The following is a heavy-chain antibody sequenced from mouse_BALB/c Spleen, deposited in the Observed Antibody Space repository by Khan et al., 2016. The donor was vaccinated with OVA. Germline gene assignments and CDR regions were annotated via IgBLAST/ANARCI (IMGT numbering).Heavy chain of an antibody. V-gene: IGHV1-7*01. Sequence: QVQLQQSGAELAKPGASVKMSCKASGYTFTTYWMHWVKQRPGQGLEWIGYINPTSGYPDYNEKFKDRATLSAETSSSTAYMQLSSLTSEDSAVYYCTRDRIDYWGQGTTLTVSS. CDR1: GYTFTTYW. CDR3: TRDRIDY. J-gene: IGHJ2*01. CDR2: INPTSGYP.